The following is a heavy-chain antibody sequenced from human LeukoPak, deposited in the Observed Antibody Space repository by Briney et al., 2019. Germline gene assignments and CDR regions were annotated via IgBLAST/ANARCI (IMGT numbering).Heavy chain of an antibody. CDR1: GFTVSSNY. J-gene: IGHJ3*02. CDR2: IYSGGST. Sequence: GGSLRLSCAASGFTVSSNYMSWVRPAPGKGLEWVSVIYSGGSTYYADSVKGRFSISRDNSKNTLYLQMNSLRAEDTAVYYCARWTYCGGDCPGSDAFDIWGQGTMVTVSS. V-gene: IGHV3-66*01. D-gene: IGHD2-21*02. CDR3: ARWTYCGGDCPGSDAFDI.